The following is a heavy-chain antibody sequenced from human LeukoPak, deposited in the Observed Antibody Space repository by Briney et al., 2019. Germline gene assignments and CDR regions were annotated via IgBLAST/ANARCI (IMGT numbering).Heavy chain of an antibody. D-gene: IGHD6-6*01. Sequence: ASVKVSCKASGYTFTSYYMHWVRQAPGQGLEWMGIINPSGGSTSYAQKFQGRVTMTRDTSISTAYMELSRLRSDDTAVYYCASSSPPHDYWGQGTLVTVSS. CDR2: INPSGGST. J-gene: IGHJ4*02. CDR3: ASSSPPHDY. CDR1: GYTFTSYY. V-gene: IGHV1-46*01.